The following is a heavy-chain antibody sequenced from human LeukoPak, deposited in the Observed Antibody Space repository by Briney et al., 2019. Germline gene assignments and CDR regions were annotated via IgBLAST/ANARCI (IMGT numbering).Heavy chain of an antibody. D-gene: IGHD2-15*01. CDR2: ISSSGSTI. Sequence: GGSLRLSCAASGFTFSDYYMSRIRQAPGKGLEWVSYISSSGSTIYYADSVKGRFTISRDNAKNSLYLQMNSLRAEDTAVYYCARGRLHCSGGSCYPYYFDYWGQGTLVTVSS. CDR3: ARGRLHCSGGSCYPYYFDY. V-gene: IGHV3-11*01. CDR1: GFTFSDYY. J-gene: IGHJ4*02.